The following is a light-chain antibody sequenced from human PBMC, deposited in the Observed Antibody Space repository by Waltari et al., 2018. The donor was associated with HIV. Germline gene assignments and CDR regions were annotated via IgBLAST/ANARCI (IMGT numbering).Light chain of an antibody. CDR1: SSNIGSNY. V-gene: IGLV1-47*01. J-gene: IGLJ2*01. CDR2: RSN. Sequence: QSVLTQPPSASGTPGQRVTISCSGRSSNIGSNYVYWYQQLPGTAPKLLIYRSNQRPSGVPGRFSGSKSGPSASLAISGLRSEDEADYYCAAWDDSLSGHVVFGGGTKLTVL. CDR3: AAWDDSLSGHVV.